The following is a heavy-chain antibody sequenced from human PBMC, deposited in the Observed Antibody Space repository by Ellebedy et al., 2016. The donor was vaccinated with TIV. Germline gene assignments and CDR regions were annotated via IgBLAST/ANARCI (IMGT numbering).Heavy chain of an antibody. Sequence: GESLKISCNAFGYTFLTSWIGWVRQTPGGGLEWMGIIYPADSDTRYSPSFRGQVTISADKSISTAYLQWSSLKASDTAMHYCARLNSSGWFFDYGGQGTLVTVSS. V-gene: IGHV5-51*01. CDR3: ARLNSSGWFFDY. D-gene: IGHD6-19*01. J-gene: IGHJ4*02. CDR2: IYPADSDT. CDR1: GYTFLTSW.